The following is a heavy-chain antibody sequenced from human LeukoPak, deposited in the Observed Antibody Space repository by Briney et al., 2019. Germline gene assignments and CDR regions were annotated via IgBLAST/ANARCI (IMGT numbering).Heavy chain of an antibody. J-gene: IGHJ4*02. V-gene: IGHV3-53*01. CDR3: AREADYDSSTPYYFDY. Sequence: PGGSLRLSCAASGFTFSSYWMSWVRQAPGKGLEWVSVIYSGGSTYYADSVKGRFTISRDNSKNTLYLQMNSLRAEDTAVYYCAREADYDSSTPYYFDYWGQGTLVTVSS. D-gene: IGHD3-22*01. CDR1: GFTFSSYW. CDR2: IYSGGST.